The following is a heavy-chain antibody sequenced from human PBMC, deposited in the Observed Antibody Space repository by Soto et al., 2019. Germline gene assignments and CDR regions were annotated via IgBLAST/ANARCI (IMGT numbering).Heavy chain of an antibody. CDR2: IFSSGTT. J-gene: IGHJ4*02. CDR1: GDSINTRSYY. V-gene: IGHV4-39*01. CDR3: ARHSGYSYGFDY. Sequence: SETLSLTCTVSGDSINTRSYYWGWIRQPPGEGLEWIANIFSSGTTDYNSSLKSRVTISIDTSKNLFSLDVRSVAAADTAVYFCARHSGYSYGFDYWGQGVLVTVSS. D-gene: IGHD5-18*01.